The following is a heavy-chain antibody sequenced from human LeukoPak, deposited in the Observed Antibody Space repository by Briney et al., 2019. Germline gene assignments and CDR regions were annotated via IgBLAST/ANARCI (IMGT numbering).Heavy chain of an antibody. J-gene: IGHJ5*02. CDR2: INHSGST. CDR1: GGSFSGYY. CDR3: ARVITMVRGVIGTNWFDP. Sequence: SETLSLTCAVYGGSFSGYYWSWIRQPPGKGLEWIGEINHSGSTNYNPSLKSRVTILVDTSKNQFSLKLSSVTAADTAVYYCARVITMVRGVIGTNWFDPWGQGTLVTVSS. D-gene: IGHD3-10*01. V-gene: IGHV4-34*01.